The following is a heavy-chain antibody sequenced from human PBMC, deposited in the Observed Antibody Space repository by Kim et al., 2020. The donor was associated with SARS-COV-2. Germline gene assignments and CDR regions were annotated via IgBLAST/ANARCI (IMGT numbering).Heavy chain of an antibody. CDR3: ARRNIVITKDAFDI. CDR2: ITSSSTTI. J-gene: IGHJ3*02. CDR1: GFTFNTYS. D-gene: IGHD5-12*01. Sequence: GGSLRLSCAASGFTFNTYSMNWVRQAPGKGLEWISYITSSSTTIYYADSVKGRFTISRDNVKNSLYLQMHGLRHEDTAVYYCARRNIVITKDAFDIWGQG. V-gene: IGHV3-48*02.